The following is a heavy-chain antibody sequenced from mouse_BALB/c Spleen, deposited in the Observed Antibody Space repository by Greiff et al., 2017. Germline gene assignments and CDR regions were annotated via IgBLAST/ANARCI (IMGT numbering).Heavy chain of an antibody. D-gene: IGHD1-1*01. CDR2: ISDGGSYT. CDR3: ARGLYYGSSYGFAY. CDR1: GFTFSDYY. Sequence: EVKLMESGGGLVKPGGSLKLSCAASGFTFSDYYMYWVRQTPEKRLEWVATISDGGSYTYYPDSVKGRFTISRDNAKNNLYLQMSSLKSEDTAMYYCARGLYYGSSYGFAYWGQGTLVTVSA. V-gene: IGHV5-4*02. J-gene: IGHJ3*01.